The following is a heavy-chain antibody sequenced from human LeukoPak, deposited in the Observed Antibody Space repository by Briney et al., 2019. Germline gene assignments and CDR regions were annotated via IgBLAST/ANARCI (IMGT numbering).Heavy chain of an antibody. J-gene: IGHJ5*02. D-gene: IGHD2-2*01. V-gene: IGHV3-53*05. Sequence: GGSLRLSCAASGFTVSSNYMSWVRQAPGKGLEWVSVIYSGGSTYYADSVKGRFTISRDNSKNTLYLQMNSLRAEDTAVYYCARYRRYCSSTSCYNWFDPWGQGTLVTVSS. CDR2: IYSGGST. CDR3: ARYRRYCSSTSCYNWFDP. CDR1: GFTVSSNY.